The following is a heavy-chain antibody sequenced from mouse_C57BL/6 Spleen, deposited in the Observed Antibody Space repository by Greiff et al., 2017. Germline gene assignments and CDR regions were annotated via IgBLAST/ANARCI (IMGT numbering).Heavy chain of an antibody. CDR3: DGYPIAY. J-gene: IGHJ3*01. Sequence: VQLQQSGAELARPGASVKLSCKASGYTFTSYGISFVKLRTGQGLEWIGEIYPRSGNTYYNERFKGKATRTADKSSSTAYMELRSLTTEDSAVYSCDGYPIAYWGQGTLVTVSA. CDR1: GYTFTSYG. D-gene: IGHD2-2*01. CDR2: IYPRSGNT. V-gene: IGHV1-81*01.